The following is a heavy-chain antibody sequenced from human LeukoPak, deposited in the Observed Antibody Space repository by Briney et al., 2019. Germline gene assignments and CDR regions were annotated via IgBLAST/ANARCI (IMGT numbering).Heavy chain of an antibody. D-gene: IGHD6-6*01. J-gene: IGHJ4*02. CDR1: GFTFSSYG. V-gene: IGHV3-30*02. CDR3: AKTAIAARPRSYFDY. CDR2: IRYDGSNK. Sequence: PGGSLRLSCAASGFTFSSYGMHWVRQAPGKGLEWVAFIRYDGSNKYYADSVKGRFTISRDNSKNTLYLQMNSLRAEDTAVYYCAKTAIAARPRSYFDYWGQGTLVTVSS.